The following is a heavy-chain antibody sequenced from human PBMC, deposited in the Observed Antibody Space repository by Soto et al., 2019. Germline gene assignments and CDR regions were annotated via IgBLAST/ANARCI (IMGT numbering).Heavy chain of an antibody. Sequence: EVQLLESGGDLVQPGWSLRLSCVASGITFWSRAMSWVRQAPGEGLEWVSTITDTGGDTKYADSVRGRFTMSRDNSKKTRCLQMNSLRVEDSALYYCARGSTDSYPGSRIFDFWGRGTLVTVSS. CDR1: GITFWSRA. CDR3: ARGSTDSYPGSRIFDF. CDR2: ITDTGGDT. V-gene: IGHV3-23*01. J-gene: IGHJ4*02. D-gene: IGHD3-10*01.